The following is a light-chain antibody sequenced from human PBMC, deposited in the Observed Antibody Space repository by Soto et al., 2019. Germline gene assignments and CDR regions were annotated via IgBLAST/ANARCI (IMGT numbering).Light chain of an antibody. CDR1: QSVSNY. Sequence: EIVLTQSPATLSLSPGERATLSCRASQSVSNYLAWYQQKPGQAPRLLIYDASNRATAIPARFSGSGSGTDFTLTISSLEPEDFAVYYCQQRLNWPPITFGQGTRLEMK. V-gene: IGKV3-11*01. CDR3: QQRLNWPPIT. J-gene: IGKJ5*01. CDR2: DAS.